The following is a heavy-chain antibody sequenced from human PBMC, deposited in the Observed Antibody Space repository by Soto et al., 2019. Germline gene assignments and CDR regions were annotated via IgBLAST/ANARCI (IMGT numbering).Heavy chain of an antibody. CDR2: IWYDGSNK. Sequence: GGSLRLSCAASGFTFSSYGMHWVRQAPGKGLEWVAVIWYDGSNKYYADSVKGRFTISRDNSKNTLYLQMNSLRAEDTAVYYCARSTDGDYFFVFDYWGQGTLVTVSS. J-gene: IGHJ4*02. CDR3: ARSTDGDYFFVFDY. CDR1: GFTFSSYG. V-gene: IGHV3-33*01. D-gene: IGHD4-17*01.